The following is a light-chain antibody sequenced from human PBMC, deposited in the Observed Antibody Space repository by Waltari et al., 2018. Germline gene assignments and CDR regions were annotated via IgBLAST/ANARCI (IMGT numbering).Light chain of an antibody. Sequence: QSALTPPASVSGSPGQSTTISLPGTSSAIGAYNYGPWYQQHPGKAPKLMIYEVTKRPSGVSDRFSGSKSGNTASLTISGLQSEDEADYYCCSYTISDTYVFGTGTKVTVL. V-gene: IGLV2-14*01. CDR2: EVT. CDR3: CSYTISDTYV. J-gene: IGLJ1*01. CDR1: SSAIGAYNY.